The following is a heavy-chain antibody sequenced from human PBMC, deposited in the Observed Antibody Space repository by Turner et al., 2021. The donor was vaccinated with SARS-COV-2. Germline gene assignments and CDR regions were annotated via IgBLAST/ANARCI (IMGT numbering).Heavy chain of an antibody. CDR1: GFTFSSYA. CDR2: ISYDGSNK. Sequence: QVQLVEPGGGVVQPGRSLRLSCAASGFTFSSYAMHWVRQAPGKGLEWVAVISYDGSNKYYADSVKGRFTISRDNSKNTLDLQMNSLRAEDTAVYYCARDLGDEPDYWGQGTLVTVSS. D-gene: IGHD2-21*01. J-gene: IGHJ4*02. CDR3: ARDLGDEPDY. V-gene: IGHV3-30-3*01.